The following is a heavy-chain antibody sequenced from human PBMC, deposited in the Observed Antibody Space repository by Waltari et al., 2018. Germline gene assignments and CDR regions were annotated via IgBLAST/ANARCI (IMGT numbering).Heavy chain of an antibody. CDR1: GYSISSGYY. CDR3: ARGTVTTIQGAFDI. J-gene: IGHJ3*02. CDR2: IYHSGRT. D-gene: IGHD4-17*01. Sequence: QVQLQESGPGLVKPSETLSLTCAVSGYSISSGYYWGWIRQPPGKGLEWIGSIYHSGRTDYNPSLKSRVTISVDTSKNQFALKLSSVTAADTAVYYCARGTVTTIQGAFDIWGQGTMVTVSS. V-gene: IGHV4-38-2*01.